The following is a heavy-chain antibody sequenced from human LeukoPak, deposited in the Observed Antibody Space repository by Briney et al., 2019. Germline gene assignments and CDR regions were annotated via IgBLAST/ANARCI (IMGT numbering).Heavy chain of an antibody. V-gene: IGHV1-69*05. Sequence: ASVKVSCKASGYTFTSYDINWVRQATGQGLEWMGGIIPIFGTANYAQKFQGRVTITTDESTSTAYMELSSLRSEDTAVYYCARHGGEGWSSSKLDYWGQGTLVTVSS. CDR3: ARHGGEGWSSSKLDY. D-gene: IGHD2-15*01. CDR2: IIPIFGTA. CDR1: GYTFTSYD. J-gene: IGHJ4*02.